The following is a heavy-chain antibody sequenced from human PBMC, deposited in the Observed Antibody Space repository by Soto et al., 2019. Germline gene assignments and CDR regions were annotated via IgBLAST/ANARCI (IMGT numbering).Heavy chain of an antibody. D-gene: IGHD6-6*01. Sequence: SETLSLTCAVYGGSFSGYYWSWIRQPPGKGLEWIGEINHSGSTNYNPSLKSRVTISVDTSKNQFSLKLSSVTAADTAVYYCARTRRAARPFEYWGQGTLVTVSS. V-gene: IGHV4-34*01. CDR1: GGSFSGYY. CDR2: INHSGST. CDR3: ARTRRAARPFEY. J-gene: IGHJ4*02.